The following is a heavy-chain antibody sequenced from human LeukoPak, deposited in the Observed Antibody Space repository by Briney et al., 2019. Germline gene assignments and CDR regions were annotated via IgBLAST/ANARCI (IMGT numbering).Heavy chain of an antibody. CDR1: GFTFSSYS. CDR3: AREEYSGSYHFDY. Sequence: GGSLRLSCAASGFTFSSYSMNWVRQAPGKGLEWVSYISSASGSIYYADSVKGRFTISRDNAKNSLYLQMNSLRAEDTAVYYCAREEYSGSYHFDYWGQGTLVTVSS. CDR2: ISSASGSI. D-gene: IGHD1-26*01. V-gene: IGHV3-21*05. J-gene: IGHJ4*02.